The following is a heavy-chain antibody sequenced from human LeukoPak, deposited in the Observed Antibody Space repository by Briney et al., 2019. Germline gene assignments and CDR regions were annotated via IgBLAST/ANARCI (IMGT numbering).Heavy chain of an antibody. CDR1: GGSISSGGYY. V-gene: IGHV4-30-2*01. D-gene: IGHD4-23*01. CDR3: ARGTTTVVTPTDY. Sequence: SETLPLTCTVSGGSISSGGYYWSWIRQPPGKGLEWIGYIYHSGSTYYNPSLKSRVTISVDRSKNQFSLKLSSVTAADTAVYYCARGTTTVVTPTDYWGQGTLVTVSS. CDR2: IYHSGST. J-gene: IGHJ4*02.